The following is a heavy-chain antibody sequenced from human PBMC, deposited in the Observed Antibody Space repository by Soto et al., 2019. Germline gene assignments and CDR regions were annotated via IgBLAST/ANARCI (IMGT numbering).Heavy chain of an antibody. CDR1: GYTFTSYA. Sequence: ASVKVSCKASGYTFTSYAMHWVRQAPGQRLEWMGWINAGNGNTKYSQKFQGRVTITRDTSASTAYVELSSLRSEDTAVYYCARDIVARIAAGLYGMDVWGQGTTVTVSS. CDR2: INAGNGNT. D-gene: IGHD6-25*01. CDR3: ARDIVARIAAGLYGMDV. J-gene: IGHJ6*02. V-gene: IGHV1-3*01.